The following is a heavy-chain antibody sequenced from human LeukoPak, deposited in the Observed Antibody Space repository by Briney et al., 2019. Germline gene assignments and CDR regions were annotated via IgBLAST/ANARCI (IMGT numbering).Heavy chain of an antibody. CDR2: ISGSGGST. D-gene: IGHD6-19*01. Sequence: GGSLRLSCAASGFTFSSYAMSWVRQAPGKGLEWVSAISGSGGSTYYADSVKGRFTISRNNSKNTLYLQMNSLRAEDTAVYYCAKGHSSGWHSGGYWGQGTLVTVSS. CDR3: AKGHSSGWHSGGY. CDR1: GFTFSSYA. V-gene: IGHV3-23*01. J-gene: IGHJ4*02.